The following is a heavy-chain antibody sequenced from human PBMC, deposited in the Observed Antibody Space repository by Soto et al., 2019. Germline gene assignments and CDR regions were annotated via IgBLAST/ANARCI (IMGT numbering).Heavy chain of an antibody. D-gene: IGHD6-13*01. CDR2: MNPNSGNT. CDR3: GRGNTGSSSWYWNGYYGMDV. V-gene: IGHV1-8*01. J-gene: IGHJ6*02. CDR1: GYTFTSYD. Sequence: QVQLVQSGAEVKKPGASVKVSCKASGYTFTSYDINWVRQATGQGLEWMGWMNPNSGNTGYAQKFQGRVTMTRNTSXXTXYXXLSSLRSEDTAVYYCGRGNTGSSSWYWNGYYGMDVWGQGTTVTVSS.